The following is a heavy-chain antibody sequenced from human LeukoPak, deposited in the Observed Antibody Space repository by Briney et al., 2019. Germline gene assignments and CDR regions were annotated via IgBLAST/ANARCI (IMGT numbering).Heavy chain of an antibody. V-gene: IGHV4-59*01. Sequence: PSETLSLTCTVSGGSISSYYWSWVRQPPGKGLEWIGYIYYSGSTTYNPSLKSRVTISIDTSKNQFSLKLSSVTAADTAVYYCAAARLYSSSYFDYWGQGTLVTVSS. CDR1: GGSISSYY. D-gene: IGHD6-6*01. CDR2: IYYSGST. CDR3: AAARLYSSSYFDY. J-gene: IGHJ4*02.